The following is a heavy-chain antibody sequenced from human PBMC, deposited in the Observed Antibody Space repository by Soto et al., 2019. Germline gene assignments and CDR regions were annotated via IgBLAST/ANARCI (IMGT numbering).Heavy chain of an antibody. CDR2: IKEGGNDK. CDR1: GVSISSYE. D-gene: IGHD3-16*01. J-gene: IGHJ1*01. CDR3: ATTLTADAEYFQY. V-gene: IGHV3-7*01. Sequence: GETLALSCGPSGVSISSYEMNWVRLLPGKGLEWMAHIKEGGNDKYYGDSMKGRFIISRDNAKNSLLLQMNSLGAEDTVVYYCATTLTADAEYFQYWGQGTLVTVSS.